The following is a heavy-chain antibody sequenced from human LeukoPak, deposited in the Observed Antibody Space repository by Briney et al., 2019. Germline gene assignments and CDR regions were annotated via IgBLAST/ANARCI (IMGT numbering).Heavy chain of an antibody. V-gene: IGHV3-21*01. Sequence: PGGSLRLSCAASGFTFSSYSMNWVRQDPGKGLEWVSSISSSSSYIYYADSVKGRFTISRDNAKNSLYLQMNSLRAEDTAVYYCARGLFRLVPDSLPAWGQGTLVTVSS. J-gene: IGHJ5*02. D-gene: IGHD6-19*01. CDR1: GFTFSSYS. CDR3: ARGLFRLVPDSLPA. CDR2: ISSSSSYI.